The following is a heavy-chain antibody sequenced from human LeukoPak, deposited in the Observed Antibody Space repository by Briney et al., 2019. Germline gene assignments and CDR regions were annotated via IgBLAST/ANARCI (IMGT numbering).Heavy chain of an antibody. V-gene: IGHV4-39*01. CDR2: IYYSGST. D-gene: IGHD1-26*01. CDR1: GGSISGGTYY. Sequence: PSETLSLTCTVSGGSISGGTYYWGWVRQPPGKGLEWIGSIYYSGSTSYNPSLKSRVTISVDTSKNQFSLKLDSVTAAATAVYYCARNASDSGTSYFDYWGQGTLVTVSS. J-gene: IGHJ4*02. CDR3: ARNASDSGTSYFDY.